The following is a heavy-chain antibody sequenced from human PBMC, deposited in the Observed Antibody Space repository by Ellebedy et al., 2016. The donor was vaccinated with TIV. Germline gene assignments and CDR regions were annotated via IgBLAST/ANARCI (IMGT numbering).Heavy chain of an antibody. CDR2: ISYDGSNK. CDR3: ARRFIY. V-gene: IGHV3-30-3*01. J-gene: IGHJ4*02. Sequence: GKSLKISCAASGFTFRNYVMHWVRQVPGKGLEWVAVISYDGSNKYYADSVKGRFTISRDNAKNSLYLQMNSLRAEDTAVYYCARRFIYWGQGTLVTVSS. CDR1: GFTFRNYV.